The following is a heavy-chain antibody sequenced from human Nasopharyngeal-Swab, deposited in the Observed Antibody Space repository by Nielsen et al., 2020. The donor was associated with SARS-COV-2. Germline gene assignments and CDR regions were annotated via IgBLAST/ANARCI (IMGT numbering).Heavy chain of an antibody. D-gene: IGHD4-17*01. Sequence: GESLKISCVASGFTYSTYAMSWVRQAPGKGLEWVSGISGSGGNTYYADSVKGRFTISRDNSMETLYLQMNSLRVEDTAVYYCAKGVGYGDTGCFDEWGQGTLVTVSS. CDR2: ISGSGGNT. J-gene: IGHJ4*02. V-gene: IGHV3-23*01. CDR1: GFTYSTYA. CDR3: AKGVGYGDTGCFDE.